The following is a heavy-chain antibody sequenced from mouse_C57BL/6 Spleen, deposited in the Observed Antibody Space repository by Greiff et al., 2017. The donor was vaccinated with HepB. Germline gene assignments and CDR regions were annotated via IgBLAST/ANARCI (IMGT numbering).Heavy chain of an antibody. J-gene: IGHJ4*01. V-gene: IGHV5-17*01. CDR3: ASGGATVGAMDY. CDR1: GFTFSDYG. D-gene: IGHD1-1*01. Sequence: DVMLVESGGGLVKPGGSLKLSCAASGFTFSDYGMNWVRQAPEKGLEWVAYISSGSSTIYSADTVNGRCTISRDNAKNTLFLQMNSLRSEDTAMDYCASGGATVGAMDYWGQGTSVTVSS. CDR2: ISSGSSTI.